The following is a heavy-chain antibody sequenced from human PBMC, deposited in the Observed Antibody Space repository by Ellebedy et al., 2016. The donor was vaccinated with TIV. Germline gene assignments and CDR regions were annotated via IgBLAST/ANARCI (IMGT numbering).Heavy chain of an antibody. CDR2: FYTGGGT. CDR3: ARTTRQQRRMDV. J-gene: IGHJ6*02. D-gene: IGHD6-19*01. Sequence: PGGSLTLSCVVSGYSVRSNYMSWVHQAPGKGLKWVSAFYTGGGTYYAYSVKGRFTISRQDSTNTVLLQMNNLRPEDTAMYYCARTTRQQRRMDVWGQGTTVTVSS. V-gene: IGHV3-66*01. CDR1: GYSVRSNY.